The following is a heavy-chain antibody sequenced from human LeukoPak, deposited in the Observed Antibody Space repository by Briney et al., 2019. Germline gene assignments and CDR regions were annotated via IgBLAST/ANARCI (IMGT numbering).Heavy chain of an antibody. V-gene: IGHV1-18*01. CDR2: ISAYNGNT. CDR3: ARDLGSGWQRNFDY. Sequence: ASVKVSCKASGYTFTNYGISWVRQAPGQGLEWMGWISAYNGNTNYAQKLQDRVTMTTYTSTSTGYMELRSLRSDDTAVYYCARDLGSGWQRNFDYWGQGTLVTVSS. J-gene: IGHJ4*02. CDR1: GYTFTNYG. D-gene: IGHD6-19*01.